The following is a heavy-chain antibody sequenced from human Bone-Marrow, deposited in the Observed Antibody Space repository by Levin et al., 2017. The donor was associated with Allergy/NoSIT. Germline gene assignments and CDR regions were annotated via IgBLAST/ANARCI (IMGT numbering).Heavy chain of an antibody. CDR1: GFTFSNFA. CDR2: ITSDGGTS. D-gene: IGHD3-16*01. V-gene: IGHV3-30*04. CDR3: TTGDSQGVWGGRFDP. Sequence: PGGSLRLSCAASGFTFSNFAIHWVRQTPGKGLEWVADITSDGGTSYYADSVKGRFTISRDNSKNTLYLQMNSLRVDDTGVYYCTTGDSQGVWGGRFDPWGQGTLVTVSS. J-gene: IGHJ5*02.